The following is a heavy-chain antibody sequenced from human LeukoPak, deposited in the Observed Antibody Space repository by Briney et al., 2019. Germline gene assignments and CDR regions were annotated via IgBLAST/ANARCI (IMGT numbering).Heavy chain of an antibody. D-gene: IGHD3-22*01. CDR2: IYYSGST. V-gene: IGHV4-59*01. Sequence: SETLSLTCTVSGGSISSYYWSWIRQPPGKGLEWIGYIYYSGSTNYNPSLKSRVTISVDTSKNQFSLKLSSVTAADTAVYYCARDLLDYYDSSGPYPNWFDPWGQGTLVTVSS. CDR1: GGSISSYY. J-gene: IGHJ5*02. CDR3: ARDLLDYYDSSGPYPNWFDP.